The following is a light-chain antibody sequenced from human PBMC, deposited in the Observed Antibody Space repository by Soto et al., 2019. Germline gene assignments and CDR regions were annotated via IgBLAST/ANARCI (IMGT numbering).Light chain of an antibody. CDR2: EVS. V-gene: IGLV2-14*01. J-gene: IGLJ1*01. CDR3: SSYKSGSTYV. CDR1: SSDVGGYNY. Sequence: QSVLTQPASVSGSPGQSITISCTGTSSDVGGYNYVSWYQQHPGKAPKLIIYEVSNRPSEISNRFSGSKSGNTASLTISGLQAEDEADYYCSSYKSGSTYVFGTGTKVTVL.